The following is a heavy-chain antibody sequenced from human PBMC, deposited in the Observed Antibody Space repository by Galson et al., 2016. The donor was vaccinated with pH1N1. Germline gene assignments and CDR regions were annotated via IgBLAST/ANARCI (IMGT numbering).Heavy chain of an antibody. D-gene: IGHD4-17*01. CDR3: AHSLYGDYVGWFDP. CDR1: GFSLSTSGVG. CDR2: IYWNDDK. Sequence: PALVKPTQTLTLTCTFSGFSLSTSGVGVGWIRQPPGKALEWLALIYWNDDKRYSPSLKSRPTITKDTSKNQVVLTMTNMDHVDTATYYCAHSLYGDYVGWFDPWGQGTLVTVSA. V-gene: IGHV2-5*01. J-gene: IGHJ5*02.